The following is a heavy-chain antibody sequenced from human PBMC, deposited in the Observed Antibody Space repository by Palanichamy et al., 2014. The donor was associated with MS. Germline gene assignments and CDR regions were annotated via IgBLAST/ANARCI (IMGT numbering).Heavy chain of an antibody. CDR1: GFTFSSYA. V-gene: IGHV3-23*01. CDR2: ISGSGRST. Sequence: EVQLLESGGGLVQPGGSLRLSCAASGFTFSSYAMNWVRQAPGKGLAWVSGISGSGRSTHYADAVKGRFTISRDNSKNTMYLQMNSLTAEDTAVYYCAKDSRSLAYCGGDCFQPDEFDHWGQGTLVTVSS. CDR3: AKDSRSLAYCGGDCFQPDEFDH. J-gene: IGHJ4*02. D-gene: IGHD2-21*02.